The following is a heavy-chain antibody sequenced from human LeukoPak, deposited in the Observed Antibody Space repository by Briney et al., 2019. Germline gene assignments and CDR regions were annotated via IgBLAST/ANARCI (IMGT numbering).Heavy chain of an antibody. CDR1: GDSISSGTFY. D-gene: IGHD4-17*01. Sequence: SETLSLTCTVSGDSISSGTFYWSWIRQSAGKGLEWIGRIYYSGSTYYNPSLKSRVTISVDTSENQFSLKLSSVTAADTAVYYCARPHQTTVTTFPDWGQGTLVTVSS. CDR3: ARPHQTTVTTFPD. CDR2: IYYSGST. J-gene: IGHJ4*02. V-gene: IGHV4-39*01.